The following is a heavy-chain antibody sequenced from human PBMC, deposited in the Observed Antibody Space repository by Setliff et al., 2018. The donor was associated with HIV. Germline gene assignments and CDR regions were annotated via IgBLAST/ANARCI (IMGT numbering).Heavy chain of an antibody. J-gene: IGHJ4*02. CDR1: GYLISGGFY. V-gene: IGHV4-38-2*01. CDR2: IYYSGSTYYYGGST. D-gene: IGHD2-21*01. Sequence: PSETLSLTCDVSGYLISGGFYWGWIRQPPGKGLEWIGFIYYSGSTYYYGGSTYYNPSLKSRVTISVDTSKNQFSLTLSSVTAADTAMYYCATYAGNGGGKGYWGQGTLVTVSS. CDR3: ATYAGNGGGKGY.